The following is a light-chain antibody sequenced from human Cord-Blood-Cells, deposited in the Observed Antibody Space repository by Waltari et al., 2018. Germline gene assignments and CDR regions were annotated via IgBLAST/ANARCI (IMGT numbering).Light chain of an antibody. CDR2: DVS. J-gene: IGLJ3*02. V-gene: IGLV2-11*01. CDR1: SSDVGGYNY. Sequence: QSALTQPRSVSGSPGQSVNISCTGPSSDVGGYNYVSWYQQHPGKAPKLMIYDVSKRPSGVPDRFSGSKSGNTASLTISGLQAEDEADYYCCSYAGSYTFAVFGGGTKLTVL. CDR3: CSYAGSYTFAV.